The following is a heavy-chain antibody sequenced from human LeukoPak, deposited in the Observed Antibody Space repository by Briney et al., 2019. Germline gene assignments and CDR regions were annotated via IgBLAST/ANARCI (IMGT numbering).Heavy chain of an antibody. CDR2: FSGSGGST. V-gene: IGHV3-23*01. Sequence: GGSLRLSCAASGFTFSSFAMSWVRQAPGKGLEWVSTFSGSGGSTYYADSVKGRFSISRDNSKNTLYLQMNSLRAEDTAVYYCARRAGAYSHPYDYWGQGTLVTVSS. J-gene: IGHJ4*02. CDR3: ARRAGAYSHPYDY. CDR1: GFTFSSFA. D-gene: IGHD4/OR15-4a*01.